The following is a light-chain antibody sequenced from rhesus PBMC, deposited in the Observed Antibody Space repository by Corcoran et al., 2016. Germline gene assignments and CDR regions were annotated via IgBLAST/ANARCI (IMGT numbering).Light chain of an antibody. CDR3: LQYKSVPLP. CDR1: QGISAY. J-gene: IGKJ4*01. CDR2: KAS. Sequence: DIQMTQSPSSLSASIGDRVTFTCRASQGISAYLSWYHQKPGKPPTRLLYKASTLDSGVPSRFSGRGSGTAFTLTISSLQPEDFGASCFLQYKSVPLPFGGGTKVDLK. V-gene: IGKV1-43*02.